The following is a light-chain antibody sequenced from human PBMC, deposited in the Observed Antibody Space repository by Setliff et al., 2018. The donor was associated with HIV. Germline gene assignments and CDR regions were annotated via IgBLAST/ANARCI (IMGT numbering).Light chain of an antibody. CDR1: SSDIGYYNY. J-gene: IGLJ1*01. Sequence: SVSGSPGQSITISCTGTSSDIGYYNYVSWYQQHPGKAPKLMIYDVNNRPSGVSNRFSGSKSGNTASLTISGLQAEDEADYYCSSYTRTTTLVFGTGTKGTVL. CDR3: SSYTRTTTLV. CDR2: DVN. V-gene: IGLV2-14*04.